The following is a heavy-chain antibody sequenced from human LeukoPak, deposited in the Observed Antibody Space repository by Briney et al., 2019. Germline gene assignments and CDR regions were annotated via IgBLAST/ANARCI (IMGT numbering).Heavy chain of an antibody. CDR2: ISSSGSTI. CDR1: GFTFRAYY. D-gene: IGHD4-17*01. V-gene: IGHV3-11*01. CDR3: ASSIGDYGEAIRAFDI. Sequence: PGGSLRLSCAASGFTFRAYYMSWIRQVPGKGLEWVSYISSSGSTIYYADSVKGRFTISRDNAKNSLYLQMNSLRAEDTAVYYCASSIGDYGEAIRAFDIWGQGTMLTVSS. J-gene: IGHJ3*02.